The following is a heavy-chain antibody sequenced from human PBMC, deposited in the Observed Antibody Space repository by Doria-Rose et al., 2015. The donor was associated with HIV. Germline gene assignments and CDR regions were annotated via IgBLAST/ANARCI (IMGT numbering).Heavy chain of an antibody. J-gene: IGHJ4*02. CDR2: ISHSGSS. CDR3: ARGVGGTGAYDF. Sequence: GARLLKPAETLSLTCAVYGGSFSGYYWSWIRQSPGKGLEWIGEISHSGSSTYDPSLKSRVTISVDTSKNQFSLKLNSVTAADTAIYYCARGVGGTGAYDFWGQGTLVTVST. V-gene: IGHV4-34*01. CDR1: GGSFSGYY. D-gene: IGHD1-26*01.